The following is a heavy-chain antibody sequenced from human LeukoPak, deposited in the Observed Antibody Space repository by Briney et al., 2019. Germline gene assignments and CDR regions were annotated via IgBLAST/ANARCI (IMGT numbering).Heavy chain of an antibody. CDR3: ARVWGRNYCDSSGYGDY. CDR2: INPSGGST. D-gene: IGHD3-22*01. V-gene: IGHV1-46*01. J-gene: IGHJ4*02. CDR1: GYTFTSYY. Sequence: ASVKVSCKASGYTFTSYYMHWVRQAPGQGLEWMGIINPSGGSTSYAQKFQGRVTMTRDTSTSTVYMELSSLRSEDTAVYYCARVWGRNYCDSSGYGDYWGQGTLVTVSS.